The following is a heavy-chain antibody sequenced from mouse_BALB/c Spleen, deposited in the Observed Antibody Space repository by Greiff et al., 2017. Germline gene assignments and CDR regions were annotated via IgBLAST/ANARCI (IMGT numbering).Heavy chain of an antibody. CDR2: IYPYNGGT. CDR1: GYTFTDYN. D-gene: IGHD2-14*01. CDR3: ARVRRTGYFDY. Sequence: EVKVEESGPELVKPGASVKISCKASGYTFTDYNMHWVKQSHGKSLEWIGYIYPYNGGTGYNQKFKSKATLTVDNSSSTAYMELRSLTSEDSAVYYCARVRRTGYFDYWGQGTTLTVSS. V-gene: IGHV1S29*02. J-gene: IGHJ2*01.